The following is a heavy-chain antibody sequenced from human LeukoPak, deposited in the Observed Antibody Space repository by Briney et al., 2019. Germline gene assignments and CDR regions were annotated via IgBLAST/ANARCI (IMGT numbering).Heavy chain of an antibody. V-gene: IGHV3-23*01. Sequence: GGSLRLSCVASGFTFSNYFMNWVRQAPGKGLEWVSTIVGSGSDTYYADSVKGRFTISRDNSKNTLYLQMNSLRAEDTAVYYCANVLTGVYPTRDYWGQGTLVTVSS. D-gene: IGHD3-9*01. CDR2: IVGSGSDT. J-gene: IGHJ4*02. CDR3: ANVLTGVYPTRDY. CDR1: GFTFSNYF.